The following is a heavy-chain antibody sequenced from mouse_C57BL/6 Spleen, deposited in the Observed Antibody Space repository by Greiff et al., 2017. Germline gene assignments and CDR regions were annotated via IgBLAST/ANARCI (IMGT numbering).Heavy chain of an antibody. CDR2: ISYDGSN. CDR1: GYSITSGYY. CDR3: AREDY. V-gene: IGHV3-6*01. J-gene: IGHJ2*01. Sequence: EVHLVESGPGLVKPSQSLSLTCSVTGYSITSGYYWNWIRQFPGNKLEWMGYISYDGSNNYKPSLKNRISITRDTSKNQFFLKLNSVTTEDTATYYCAREDYWGQGTTLTVSS.